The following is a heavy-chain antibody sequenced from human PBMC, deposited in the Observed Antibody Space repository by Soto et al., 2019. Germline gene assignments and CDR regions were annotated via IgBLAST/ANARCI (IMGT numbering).Heavy chain of an antibody. D-gene: IGHD1-7*01. J-gene: IGHJ4*02. CDR1: GFNFDNYG. CDR2: ITYDGSNK. CDR3: AKDRVGGTFYTPLGF. V-gene: IGHV3-30*18. Sequence: VGSLRLSCQASGFNFDNYGMHWVRQAPGKGLEWVAVITYDGSNKYYADSVKGRFTISRDNSKNTLSLHLNTLKPEDTAVYHCAKDRVGGTFYTPLGFWGQGTLVTVSS.